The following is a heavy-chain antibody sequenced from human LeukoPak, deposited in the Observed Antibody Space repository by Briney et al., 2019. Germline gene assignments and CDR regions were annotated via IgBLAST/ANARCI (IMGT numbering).Heavy chain of an antibody. J-gene: IGHJ4*02. CDR1: GGTFSSYA. Sequence: AASVKVSCKASGGTFSSYAISWVRQAPGQGLEWMGRIIPILGIANYAQKFQGRVTITADKSTSTAYMELSSLRSEDTAVYYCARGRYSNAPTLDYWGQGTLVTVSS. CDR3: ARGRYSNAPTLDY. CDR2: IIPILGIA. V-gene: IGHV1-69*04. D-gene: IGHD6-13*01.